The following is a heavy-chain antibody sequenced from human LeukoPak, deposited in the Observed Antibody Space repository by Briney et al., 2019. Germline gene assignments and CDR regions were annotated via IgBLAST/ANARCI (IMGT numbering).Heavy chain of an antibody. CDR1: GFTFSSYG. J-gene: IGHJ6*04. CDR3: AKDWAPKGYCSSTSCHTQMPGEV. CDR2: IRYDGSNK. Sequence: PGGSLRLSCAASGFTFSSYGMHWVRQAPGKGLEWVAFIRYDGSNKYYADSVKGPFTISRDNSKNTLYLQMNSLRAEDTAVYYCAKDWAPKGYCSSTSCHTQMPGEVWGKGTTVTVSS. D-gene: IGHD2-2*02. V-gene: IGHV3-30*02.